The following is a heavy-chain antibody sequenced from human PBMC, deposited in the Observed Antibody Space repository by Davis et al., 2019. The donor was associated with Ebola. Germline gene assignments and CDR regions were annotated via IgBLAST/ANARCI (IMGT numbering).Heavy chain of an antibody. CDR2: IQSRPDGGAA. Sequence: PGGSLRLSCAASGFTFTNAWMNWVRQAPGKGLEWVGRIQSRPDGGAADYAAPVNGRFTISRDDSENTLYLQMNSLKTEDTAMYYCTTHPFTNRGTGDYWGQGTLVTVSS. D-gene: IGHD2-8*01. J-gene: IGHJ4*02. CDR1: GFTFTNAW. V-gene: IGHV3-15*01. CDR3: TTHPFTNRGTGDY.